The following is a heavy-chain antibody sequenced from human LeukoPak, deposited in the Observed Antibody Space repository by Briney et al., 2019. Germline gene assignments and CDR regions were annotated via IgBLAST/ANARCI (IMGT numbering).Heavy chain of an antibody. V-gene: IGHV4-59*01. CDR2: IYYSGST. CDR1: GGSISSYY. D-gene: IGHD4-17*01. CDR3: ARVAEGDYGAFDI. J-gene: IGHJ3*02. Sequence: SETLSLTCTVSGGSISSYYWTWIRQPPGRGLEWIGYIYYSGSTKYNSSLKSRAIISVDTSKTQFSLKLSSVTAADTAVYHCARVAEGDYGAFDIWGQGTTVTVSS.